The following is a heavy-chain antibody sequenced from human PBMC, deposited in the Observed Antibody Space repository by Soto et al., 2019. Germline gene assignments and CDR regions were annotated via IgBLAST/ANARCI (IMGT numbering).Heavy chain of an antibody. J-gene: IGHJ5*02. CDR2: IYHSGST. CDR1: GYSISSGYY. Sequence: SETLSLTCAVSGYSISSGYYWGWIRQPPGKGLEWIGSIYHSGSTYYNPSLKSRVTISVDTSKNQFSLKLSSVTAADTAVYYCARVEYYYGSGNNWFDPWGQGTLVTVSS. D-gene: IGHD3-10*01. CDR3: ARVEYYYGSGNNWFDP. V-gene: IGHV4-38-2*01.